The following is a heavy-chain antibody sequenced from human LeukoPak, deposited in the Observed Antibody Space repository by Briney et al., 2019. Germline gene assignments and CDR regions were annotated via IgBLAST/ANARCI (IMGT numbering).Heavy chain of an antibody. Sequence: RXSXXXXGFTLXXYSMNWVRQAPGKGLEWVSYIRIGSSTIHYADSVKGRFTISRDNSKNTLYLQMNSLRAEDTAVYYCAKDYYDSSGYYYATDYWGQGTLVTVSS. D-gene: IGHD3-22*01. CDR2: IRIGSSTI. CDR1: GFTLXXYS. CDR3: AKDYYDSSGYYYATDY. J-gene: IGHJ4*02. V-gene: IGHV3-48*01.